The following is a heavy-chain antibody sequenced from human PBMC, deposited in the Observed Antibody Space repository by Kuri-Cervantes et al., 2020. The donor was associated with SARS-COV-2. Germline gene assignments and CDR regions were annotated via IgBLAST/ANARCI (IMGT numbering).Heavy chain of an antibody. CDR3: AREKGGCSSTGCSDISFDY. Sequence: SETLSLTCSVSGGSISSYYWGWIRQPPGKGLEWIGSIYHSGSTYYNPSLKSRVTISVDRSKNQFSLKLSSVTAADTAVYYCAREKGGCSSTGCSDISFDYWGQGTLVTVSS. J-gene: IGHJ4*02. CDR1: GGSISSYY. D-gene: IGHD2-2*01. V-gene: IGHV4-39*07. CDR2: IYHSGST.